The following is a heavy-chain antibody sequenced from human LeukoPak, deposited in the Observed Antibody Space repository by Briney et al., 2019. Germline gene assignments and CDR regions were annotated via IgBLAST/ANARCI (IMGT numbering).Heavy chain of an antibody. V-gene: IGHV1-2*02. Sequence: ASVKVSCKASGYTFTGYYMHWVRQAPGQGLEWMGWINSNSGGTNYAQKFQGRVTMTRDTSISTAYMELRRLRSDDTAVYYCARDLRLEGFDPWGQGTLVTVSS. D-gene: IGHD3-3*01. CDR2: INSNSGGT. CDR1: GYTFTGYY. CDR3: ARDLRLEGFDP. J-gene: IGHJ5*02.